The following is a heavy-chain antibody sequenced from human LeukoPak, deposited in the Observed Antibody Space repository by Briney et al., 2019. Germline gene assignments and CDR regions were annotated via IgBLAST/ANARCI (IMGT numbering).Heavy chain of an antibody. CDR2: IYYSGST. Sequence: SETLSLTCTVSGGSISSGGYYWSWIRQHPGKGLEWIGYIYYSGSTYYNPSLKSRVTISVDTSKNQFSLKLSSVTAADTAVYYCARTPWGLNYFDYWGQGTPVTVSS. J-gene: IGHJ4*02. CDR1: GGSISSGGYY. D-gene: IGHD1-26*01. CDR3: ARTPWGLNYFDY. V-gene: IGHV4-31*03.